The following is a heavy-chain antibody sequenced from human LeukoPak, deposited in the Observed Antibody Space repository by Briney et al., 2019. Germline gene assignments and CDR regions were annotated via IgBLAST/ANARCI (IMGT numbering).Heavy chain of an antibody. V-gene: IGHV4-39*01. CDR3: ARQTSAPNP. CDR1: GGSISSSNFY. J-gene: IGHJ5*02. CDR2: IHYSGTA. Sequence: SETLSLTCSVSGGSISSSNFYWGWIRQPPGKGLEWIGSIHYSGTANYNPSLKSRVTMFVDTSKNQFSLKLTSVTAADTAVYYCARQTSAPNPWGQGILATVSS.